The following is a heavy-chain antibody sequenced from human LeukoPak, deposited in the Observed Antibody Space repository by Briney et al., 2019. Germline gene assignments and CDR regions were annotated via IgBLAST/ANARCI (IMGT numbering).Heavy chain of an antibody. J-gene: IGHJ5*02. Sequence: SETLSLTCTVSGGSISSYYWSWIRQPPRKGLEWFGYIHYSGRLSDSPSLKRRVTISVDTAKTQCSLKLSSVTAAYTAVYSCARVGFPNWFDPSGQGTLGTVSS. CDR1: GGSISSYY. CDR3: ARVGFPNWFDP. CDR2: IHYSGRL. V-gene: IGHV4-59*01.